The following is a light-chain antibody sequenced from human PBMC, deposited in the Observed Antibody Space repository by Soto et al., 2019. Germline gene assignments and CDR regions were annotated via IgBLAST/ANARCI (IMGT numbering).Light chain of an antibody. CDR1: QTIGDT. CDR3: QPYNNWALT. V-gene: IGKV3-15*01. J-gene: IGKJ4*01. CDR2: NTS. Sequence: EIEMTQSPSTLSGSVGDGVTISCRASQTIGDTLAWYQHKPGKAPRLLIYNTSTMATGVPARFSGSRSGPEFTLTINSLQSEDFATYYCQPYNNWALTFGGGTKVDIK.